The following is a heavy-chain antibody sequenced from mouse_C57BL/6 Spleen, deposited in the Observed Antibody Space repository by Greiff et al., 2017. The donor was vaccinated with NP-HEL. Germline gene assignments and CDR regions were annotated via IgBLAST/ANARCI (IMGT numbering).Heavy chain of an antibody. V-gene: IGHV5-17*01. CDR3: ARRLRYRDYYAMDY. Sequence: EVQRVESGGGLVKPGGSLKLSCAASGFTFSDYGMHWVRQAPEKGLEWVAYISSGSSTIYYADTVKGRFTISRDNAKNTLFLQMTSLRSEDTAMYYCARRLRYRDYYAMDYWGQGTSVTVSS. CDR2: ISSGSSTI. CDR1: GFTFSDYG. D-gene: IGHD1-1*01. J-gene: IGHJ4*01.